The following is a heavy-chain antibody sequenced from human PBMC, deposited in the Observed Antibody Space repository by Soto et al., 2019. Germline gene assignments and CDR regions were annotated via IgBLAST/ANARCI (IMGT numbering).Heavy chain of an antibody. V-gene: IGHV3-53*01. CDR2: ICIGGTT. J-gene: IGHJ4*01. Sequence: LRPSCAASGFTVSSYYMSWVRQAPGKGLEDVTVICIGGTTHYADSVRGRFTISRDNSRNTVSLHMNWLRVEDTAVYYCARREYDTGEFDYWGQETMVAISS. CDR1: GFTVSSYY. CDR3: ARREYDTGEFDY. D-gene: IGHD7-27*01.